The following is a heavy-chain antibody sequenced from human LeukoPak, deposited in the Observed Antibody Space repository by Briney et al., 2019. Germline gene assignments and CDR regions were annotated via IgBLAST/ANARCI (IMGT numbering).Heavy chain of an antibody. J-gene: IGHJ6*03. CDR2: INPNSGGT. CDR3: ARFMDYYYYYMDV. CDR1: GYTFTGYY. V-gene: IGHV1-2*02. Sequence: ASVKVSCKASGYTFTGYYMHWVRQAPGQGLEWMGWINPNSGGTNYAQKFQGRVTMTRDTSISTAYMELSRLRSDDTAVYYCARFMDYYYYYMDVWGKGTTVTVSS.